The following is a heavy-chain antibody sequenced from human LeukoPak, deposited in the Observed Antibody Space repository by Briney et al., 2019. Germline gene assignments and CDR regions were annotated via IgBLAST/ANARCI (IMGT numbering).Heavy chain of an antibody. V-gene: IGHV3-30*03. CDR2: ISYDGSNK. Sequence: GRSLRLSCAASGFTFSSYGMHWVRQAPGKGLEWVAVISYDGSNKYYADSVKGRFTISRDNSKNTLYLQMNSLRAEDTAVYYCARGAPSGYYYYYYGMDVWGQGTTVTVSS. CDR1: GFTFSSYG. D-gene: IGHD3-22*01. CDR3: ARGAPSGYYYYYYGMDV. J-gene: IGHJ6*02.